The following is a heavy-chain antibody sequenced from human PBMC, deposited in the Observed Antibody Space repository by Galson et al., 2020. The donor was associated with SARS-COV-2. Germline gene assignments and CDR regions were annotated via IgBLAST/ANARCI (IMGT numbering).Heavy chain of an antibody. CDR1: GFTFSSYG. J-gene: IGHJ5*02. V-gene: IGHV3-33*01. CDR3: ARDSQTQNGFLEWFFDP. D-gene: IGHD3-3*01. Sequence: TGGSLRLSCAASGFTFSSYGMHWVRQAPGKGLEWVAVIWYDGSNKYYADSVKGRFTISRDNSKNTLYLQMNSLRAEDTAVYYCARDSQTQNGFLEWFFDPWGQGTLVTVSS. CDR2: IWYDGSNK.